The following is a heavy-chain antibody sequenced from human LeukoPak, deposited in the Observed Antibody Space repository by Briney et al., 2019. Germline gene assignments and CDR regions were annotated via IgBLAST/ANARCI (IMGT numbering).Heavy chain of an antibody. V-gene: IGHV4-59*08. CDR3: ARHGGYSSSSDF. Sequence: SETLSLTCTVSGDSIRTYYWSWLRQPPGKALEWIGNIYYSGNTNYNPSLKSRVTISVDPSKNQFSLKLTSVTAADTAVYYCARHGGYSSSSDFWGQGTLVTVSS. D-gene: IGHD2-2*01. CDR1: GDSIRTYY. CDR2: IYYSGNT. J-gene: IGHJ4*02.